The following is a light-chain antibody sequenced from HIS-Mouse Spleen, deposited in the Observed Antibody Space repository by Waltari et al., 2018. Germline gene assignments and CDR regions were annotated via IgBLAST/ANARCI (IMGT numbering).Light chain of an antibody. J-gene: IGLJ3*02. V-gene: IGLV1-40*01. Sequence: QSVLTHPPAGSEAPAQRDPHTLTCRSVNTGAGSDVHRYQQLPGPAPKLLIYGNSNRPSGVPDRFSGSKSGTSASLAITGLQAEDEADYYCQSYDSSLSRLVFGGGTKLTVL. CDR2: GNS. CDR1: SVNTGAGSD. CDR3: QSYDSSLSRLV.